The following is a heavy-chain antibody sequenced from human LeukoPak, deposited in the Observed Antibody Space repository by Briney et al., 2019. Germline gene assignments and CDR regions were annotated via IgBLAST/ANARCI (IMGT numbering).Heavy chain of an antibody. D-gene: IGHD6-13*01. V-gene: IGHV5-10-1*01. CDR1: GYSFTSHW. J-gene: IGHJ4*02. CDR3: ASEIAAAGKGFDY. Sequence: GESLKISCKGSGYSFTSHWISWVRQMPGKGLEWMGRIDPSDSYTNYSPSFQGHVTISADKSISTAYLQWSSLKASDTAMYYCASEIAAAGKGFDYWGQGTLVTVSS. CDR2: IDPSDSYT.